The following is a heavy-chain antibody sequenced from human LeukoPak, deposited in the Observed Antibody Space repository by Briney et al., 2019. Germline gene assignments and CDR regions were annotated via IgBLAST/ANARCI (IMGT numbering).Heavy chain of an antibody. J-gene: IGHJ6*02. CDR1: GGSISSYY. Sequence: PSETLSLTCTVSGGSISSYYWSWIRQPAGKGLEWIGRIYTSGSTNYNPSLKSRVTMSVDTSKNQFSLKLSSVTAADTAVYYCARDSSSWYMGEYYYYGIDVWGQGTTVTVSS. D-gene: IGHD6-13*01. CDR2: IYTSGST. V-gene: IGHV4-4*07. CDR3: ARDSSSWYMGEYYYYGIDV.